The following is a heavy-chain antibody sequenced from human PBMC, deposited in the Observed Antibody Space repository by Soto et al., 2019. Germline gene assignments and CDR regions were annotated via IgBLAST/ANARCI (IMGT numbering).Heavy chain of an antibody. CDR1: GGSISSGGYY. CDR2: MYYIGST. V-gene: IGHV4-31*03. D-gene: IGHD2-21*02. J-gene: IGHJ5*02. CDR3: AREYGDQNWLDP. Sequence: TSETLSLTCTVSGGSISSGGYYWSWIRQHPGKGLEWIGYMYYIGSTYYNPSLKSRISMSLDMSNNQFSLRLSSVTAADTAVYYCAREYGDQNWLDPWGQGTLVTVSS.